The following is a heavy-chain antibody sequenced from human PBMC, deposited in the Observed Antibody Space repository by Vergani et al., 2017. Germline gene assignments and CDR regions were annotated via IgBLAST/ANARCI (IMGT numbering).Heavy chain of an antibody. CDR1: GGSLSSYY. CDR3: ARGGILGWFDP. Sequence: QVQLQESGPGLVKPSETLSLTCTVSGGSLSSYYWSWIRQPPGKGLEWIGYIYYSGSTNYNPSLKSRVTISVDTSKNQFSLKLSSVTAADTAVYYCARGGILGWFDPWGQGTLVTVSS. D-gene: IGHD1-26*01. J-gene: IGHJ5*02. V-gene: IGHV4-59*01. CDR2: IYYSGST.